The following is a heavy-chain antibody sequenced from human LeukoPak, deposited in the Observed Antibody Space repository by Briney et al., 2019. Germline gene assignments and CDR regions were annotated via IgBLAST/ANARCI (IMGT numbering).Heavy chain of an antibody. J-gene: IGHJ4*02. V-gene: IGHV3-23*01. D-gene: IGHD3-22*01. CDR2: ISGSGGST. CDR3: AKDGTYDSSGYYYY. Sequence: GGSLRLSCAASGFTFSSYAMSWVRQAPGKGLGWVSAISGSGGSTYYADSVKGRFTISRDNSKNTLYLQMNSLRAEDTAVYYCAKDGTYDSSGYYYYWGQGTLVTVSS. CDR1: GFTFSSYA.